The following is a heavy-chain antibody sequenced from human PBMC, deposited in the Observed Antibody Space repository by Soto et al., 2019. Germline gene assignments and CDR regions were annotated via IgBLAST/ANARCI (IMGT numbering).Heavy chain of an antibody. J-gene: IGHJ4*02. CDR2: VSYDGRNK. V-gene: IGHV3-30*18. CDR3: AKQGDYDGLFHH. Sequence: GGSLRLSCAASGFTFSSYGMHWVRQAPVKGLEWMAVVSYDGRNKYYGDSVKGRFTISRDNSKNTLYLQMDSLRAEDTAVYYCAKQGDYDGLFHHWGQGTLVTVSS. CDR1: GFTFSSYG. D-gene: IGHD4-17*01.